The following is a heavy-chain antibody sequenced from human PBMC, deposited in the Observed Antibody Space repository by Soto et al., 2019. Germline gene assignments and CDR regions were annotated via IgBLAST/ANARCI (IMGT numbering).Heavy chain of an antibody. CDR3: SRFFSGSYTSYYYYYGMDV. CDR1: GYSFTSYW. Sequence: GESLKISCKGSGYSFTSYWIGWVRQMPGKGLEWMGIIYPGDSDTRYSPSFQGQVTISADKSISTAYLQWSSLKASETAMYYFSRFFSGSYTSYYYYYGMDVWGQGTTVTV. D-gene: IGHD1-26*01. CDR2: IYPGDSDT. J-gene: IGHJ6*02. V-gene: IGHV5-51*01.